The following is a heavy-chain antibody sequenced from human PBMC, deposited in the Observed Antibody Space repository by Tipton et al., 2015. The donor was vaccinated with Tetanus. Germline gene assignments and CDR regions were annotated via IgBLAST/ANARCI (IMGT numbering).Heavy chain of an antibody. Sequence: QSGAEVKKPGASVTISCTASGYTFSNYYLHWVRQAPGQGLEWMGMISPSGGSTTYAQKVQGRVTMSRDTSTSTVYLEVSDLRSEDTAVYFCARCADILDRYFDHWGQRTLVTVSS. CDR3: ARCADILDRYFDH. V-gene: IGHV1-46*01. J-gene: IGHJ4*02. CDR1: GYTFSNYY. D-gene: IGHD3-9*01. CDR2: ISPSGGST.